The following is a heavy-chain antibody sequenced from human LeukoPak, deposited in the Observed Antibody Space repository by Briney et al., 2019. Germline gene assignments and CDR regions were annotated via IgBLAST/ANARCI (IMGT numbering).Heavy chain of an antibody. Sequence: ASVKVSRKASGYTFTSYGISWVRQAPGQGLKWMGWISAYNGNTNYAQKLQGRVTMTTDTSTSTAYMELRSLRSDDTAVYYCARDPRKYSSSWYINFDYWGQGTLVTVSS. CDR2: ISAYNGNT. D-gene: IGHD6-13*01. V-gene: IGHV1-18*01. CDR1: GYTFTSYG. J-gene: IGHJ4*02. CDR3: ARDPRKYSSSWYINFDY.